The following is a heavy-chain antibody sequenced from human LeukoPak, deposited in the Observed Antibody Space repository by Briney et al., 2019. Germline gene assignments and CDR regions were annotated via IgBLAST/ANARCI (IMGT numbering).Heavy chain of an antibody. CDR3: ARVSLTYYYDSSGYSLEPPYFDY. J-gene: IGHJ4*02. D-gene: IGHD3-22*01. CDR2: IYYSGST. V-gene: IGHV4-39*07. Sequence: SETLSLTCTVSGGSIGSSSYYWGWIRQPPGKGLEWIGSIYYSGSTYYNPSLKSRVTISVDTSKNQFSLKLSSVTAADTAVYYCARVSLTYYYDSSGYSLEPPYFDYWGQGTLVTVSS. CDR1: GGSIGSSSYY.